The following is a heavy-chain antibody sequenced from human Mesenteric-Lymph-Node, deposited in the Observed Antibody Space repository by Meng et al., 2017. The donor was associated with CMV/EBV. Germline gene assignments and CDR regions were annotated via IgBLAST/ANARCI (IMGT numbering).Heavy chain of an antibody. CDR1: GGSISSSSYY. CDR3: ATYGGNSGFDH. Sequence: SETLSLTCTVSGGSISSSSYYWGWIRQPPGKGLEWIGYLYHSGSTDYNPSLKSRVTISLDTSKNQFSLKLTSVTAADTAVYYCATYGGNSGFDHWGQGKLVTVSS. V-gene: IGHV4-61*05. CDR2: LYHSGST. J-gene: IGHJ4*02. D-gene: IGHD4-23*01.